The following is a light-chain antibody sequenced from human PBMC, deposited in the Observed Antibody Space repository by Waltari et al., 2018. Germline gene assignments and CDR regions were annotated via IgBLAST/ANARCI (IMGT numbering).Light chain of an antibody. CDR2: CNI. Sequence: QSVLTQPPSASGTPGQRVTISCSGSSSNIGRNTVNWYQQLPGTAPKLLIYCNIQRPSGVPDRFSGSKSGTSASLAISGLQSEDEADYYCAAWDDSLNGYVFGTGTKVTVL. CDR3: AAWDDSLNGYV. V-gene: IGLV1-44*01. CDR1: SSNIGRNT. J-gene: IGLJ1*01.